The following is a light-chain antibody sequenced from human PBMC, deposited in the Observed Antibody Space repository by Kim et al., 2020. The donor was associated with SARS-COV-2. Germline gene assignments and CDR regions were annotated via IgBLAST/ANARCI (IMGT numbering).Light chain of an antibody. J-gene: IGKJ1*01. CDR1: QSVPRNK. CDR2: DAS. CDR3: QQYGDTKI. Sequence: ETVLTQTPGTLSLSPGERATLSCRASQSVPRNKLAWYQQKPGQAPRLLIYDASTRAPGIPDRFSGSGSGTDFTLTISRLVPEDFAVYYYQQYGDTKIFGQGTKVDIK. V-gene: IGKV3-20*01.